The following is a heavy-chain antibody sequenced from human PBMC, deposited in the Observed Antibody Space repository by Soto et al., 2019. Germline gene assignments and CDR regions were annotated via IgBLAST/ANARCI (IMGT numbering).Heavy chain of an antibody. J-gene: IGHJ5*02. V-gene: IGHV4-61*01. Sequence: SETLSLTCTVSGGSVSSGSYYWSWIRQPPGKGLEWIGYIYYSGSTNYNPSLKSRVTISVDTSKNQFSLKLSSVTAADTAVYYCASNMITFGGVISWFDPWGQGTLVTVSS. CDR3: ASNMITFGGVISWFDP. D-gene: IGHD3-16*01. CDR1: GGSVSSGSYY. CDR2: IYYSGST.